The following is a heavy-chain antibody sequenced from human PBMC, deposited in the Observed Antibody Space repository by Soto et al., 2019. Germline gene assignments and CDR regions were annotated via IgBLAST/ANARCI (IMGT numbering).Heavy chain of an antibody. CDR1: GYTFTSYG. CDR2: ISAYNGNT. V-gene: IGHV1-18*01. CDR3: ARALLQGYYYYYYMDV. J-gene: IGHJ6*03. D-gene: IGHD2-15*01. Sequence: ASVKVSCKASGYTFTSYGISWVRQAPGQGLEWMGWISAYNGNTNYAQKLQGRVTMTTDTSTSTAYMELRSLRSDDTAVYYCARALLQGYYYYYYMDVWGKGTTVTVSS.